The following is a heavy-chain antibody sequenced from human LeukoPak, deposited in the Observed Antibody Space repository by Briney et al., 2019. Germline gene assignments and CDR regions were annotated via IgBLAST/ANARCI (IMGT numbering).Heavy chain of an antibody. CDR3: VVRDYYDASDVEY. CDR2: IYPGDSDT. J-gene: IGHJ4*02. D-gene: IGHD3-22*01. Sequence: GESLKISCKASGYSFTSYWIGWVRQMPGKGLEWMGIIYPGDSDTRYSPSFQGQVTISADKSISTAYLQWSSLKASDTAMYYCVVRDYYDASDVEYWGQGTLVTVSS. V-gene: IGHV5-51*01. CDR1: GYSFTSYW.